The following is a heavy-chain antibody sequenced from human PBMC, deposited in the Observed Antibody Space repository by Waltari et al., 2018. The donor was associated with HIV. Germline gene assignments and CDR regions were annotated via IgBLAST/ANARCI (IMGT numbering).Heavy chain of an antibody. Sequence: QVQLVQSGAEVKKPGASVKVSCKASGYTFTAYYLHWVRQAPGHGLEWMGRINRNRGGTNDGQKFQGRVTMTRDTSISAAYMEVSRLRSDDTAVYYCARDSYYYDSSGFFPDFWGQGTLVTVSS. CDR1: GYTFTAYY. CDR3: ARDSYYYDSSGFFPDF. CDR2: INRNRGGT. J-gene: IGHJ4*02. D-gene: IGHD3-22*01. V-gene: IGHV1-2*06.